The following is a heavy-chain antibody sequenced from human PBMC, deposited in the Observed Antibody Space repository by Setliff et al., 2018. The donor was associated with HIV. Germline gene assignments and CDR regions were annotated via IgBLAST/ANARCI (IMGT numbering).Heavy chain of an antibody. D-gene: IGHD1-26*01. CDR3: AKDRSGSYSFARD. CDR1: GFIFSSYA. V-gene: IGHV3-30*04. CDR2: ISYDGSKK. Sequence: GGSLRLSCAASGFIFSSYAMDWVRQAPGKGLEWVAVISYDGSKKYYADSVKGRFTISRDNSKNTLYLQTNSLRAEDTAVYYCAKDRSGSYSFARDWGQGTLVTVSS. J-gene: IGHJ4*02.